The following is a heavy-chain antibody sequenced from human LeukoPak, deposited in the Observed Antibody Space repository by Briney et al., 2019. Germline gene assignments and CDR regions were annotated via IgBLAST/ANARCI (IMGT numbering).Heavy chain of an antibody. Sequence: GGSLRLSCAASGFSFSNYWMSWVRQAPGKGLEWVANIKQDGSATSYVDSAKGRFTTSRDNAKNSLYLQMNGLRAEDTAVYYCARNRGAGGGYFDYWGQGALVTVSS. D-gene: IGHD3-16*01. CDR1: GFSFSNYW. CDR3: ARNRGAGGGYFDY. CDR2: IKQDGSAT. J-gene: IGHJ4*02. V-gene: IGHV3-7*05.